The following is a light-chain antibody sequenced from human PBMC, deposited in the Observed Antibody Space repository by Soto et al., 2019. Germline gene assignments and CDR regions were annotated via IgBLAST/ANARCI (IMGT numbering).Light chain of an antibody. J-gene: IGKJ4*01. CDR1: QSVSSSY. Sequence: EILCTQSPGTLSLTPGERSTPSRRASQSVSSSYLAWYQQKPGQAPRLLIYCASSRATGIPDRFSGSGSGTDFTPTTSRLEPEDFAVYYCQQYGSPPTFAGGTKVDI. CDR3: QQYGSPPT. V-gene: IGKV3-20*01. CDR2: CAS.